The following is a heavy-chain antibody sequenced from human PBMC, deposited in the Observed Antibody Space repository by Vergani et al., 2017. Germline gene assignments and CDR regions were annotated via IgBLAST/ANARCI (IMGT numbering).Heavy chain of an antibody. CDR1: GFTFKSHA. V-gene: IGHV3-66*02. CDR2: INIGGRT. D-gene: IGHD4-17*01. J-gene: IGHJ3*02. Sequence: DVQLLESGGGLAQPGGSLRLSCPASGFTFKSHAMSWVRQAPGKGLEWVSTINIGGRTSYADSVKGRLTLTRDDSKNTLHLQMNSLRPEDTAVYYCARGMTTETTDLDGFDIWGQGTMVSVSS. CDR3: ARGMTTETTDLDGFDI.